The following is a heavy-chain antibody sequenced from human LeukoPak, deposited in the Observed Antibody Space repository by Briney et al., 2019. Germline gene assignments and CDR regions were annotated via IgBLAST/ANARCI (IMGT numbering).Heavy chain of an antibody. CDR1: GFTFSSYW. CDR2: INSDGSST. J-gene: IGHJ5*02. Sequence: GGSLRLSCAASGFTFSSYWMHWVRQAPGKGLVWVSRINSDGSSTSYADSVKGRFTIFRDNAKNTLYLQMNSLRAEDTAVYYCARDRVLAGSYNWFDPWGQGTLVTVSS. V-gene: IGHV3-74*01. CDR3: ARDRVLAGSYNWFDP. D-gene: IGHD3-10*01.